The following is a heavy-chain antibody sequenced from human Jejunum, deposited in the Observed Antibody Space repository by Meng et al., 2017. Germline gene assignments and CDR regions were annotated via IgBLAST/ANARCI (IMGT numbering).Heavy chain of an antibody. CDR2: ISGLSGGT. CDR3: ARGGGSTAHFDY. CDR1: GYPFTGDG. V-gene: IGHV1-18*01. Sequence: QVQLVQSGGEVKKPGASVKVSCKASGYPFTGDGISWVRQAPGQGLEWMGWISGLSGGTKYSQKFQGRVTMTTDISTSTAYMELRSLRSDDTAVYYCARGGGSTAHFDYWGQGTLVTVSS. D-gene: IGHD3-16*01. J-gene: IGHJ4*02.